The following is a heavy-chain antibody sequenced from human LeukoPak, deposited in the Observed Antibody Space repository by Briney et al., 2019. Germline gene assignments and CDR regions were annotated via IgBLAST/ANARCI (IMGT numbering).Heavy chain of an antibody. D-gene: IGHD2-15*01. Sequence: GGSLRLSCAASGFTFTNYWMNWVRQAPGKGLEWVANIKQDGSEKNYVDSLKGRFTISRDNAKNSLYLQINSLRAEDTAVYYCARPGYCSGDTCYVPFDYWGQGTLVTVSS. J-gene: IGHJ4*02. V-gene: IGHV3-7*01. CDR2: IKQDGSEK. CDR1: GFTFTNYW. CDR3: ARPGYCSGDTCYVPFDY.